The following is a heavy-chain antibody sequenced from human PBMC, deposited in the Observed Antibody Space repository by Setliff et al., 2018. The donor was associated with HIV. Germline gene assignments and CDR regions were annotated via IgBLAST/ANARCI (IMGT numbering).Heavy chain of an antibody. CDR3: ARDEKRAAGGSLYYFDL. Sequence: ASVKVSCKASGYTFTAYYMHWVRQAPGQGLEWMGWISAYNGDTQSTQRFQGRVTMTTDTSTNTAYMEVRSLRSDDTAVYFCARDEKRAAGGSLYYFDLWGQGTMVTVSS. D-gene: IGHD3-16*02. J-gene: IGHJ4*02. V-gene: IGHV1-18*04. CDR2: ISAYNGDT. CDR1: GYTFTAYY.